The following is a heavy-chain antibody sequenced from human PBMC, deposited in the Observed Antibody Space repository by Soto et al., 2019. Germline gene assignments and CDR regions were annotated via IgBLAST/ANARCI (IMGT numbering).Heavy chain of an antibody. J-gene: IGHJ5*02. V-gene: IGHV4-34*01. CDR2: INHSGST. D-gene: IGHD3-9*01. CDR1: GGSFSGYY. Sequence: QVQLQQWGAGLLKPSETLSLTCAVYGGSFSGYYWSWIRQPPGKGLEWIGEINHSGSTNYNPSLKSRVTVSVDTSKNQFSRKLSSVTDVDTAVYYCERGNATDGDIWTGDVGYNWFDPWGQGTLVTVAS. CDR3: ERGNATDGDIWTGDVGYNWFDP.